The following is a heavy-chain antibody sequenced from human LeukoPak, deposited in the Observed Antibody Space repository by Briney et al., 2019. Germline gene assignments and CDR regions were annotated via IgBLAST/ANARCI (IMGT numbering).Heavy chain of an antibody. V-gene: IGHV4-39*01. CDR3: EKDSHLDV. CDR2: IYYSGST. J-gene: IGHJ6*02. Sequence: PSETLSLTCTVSGGSISSSSYYWGWIRQPPGKGLEWIGSIYYSGSTYYNPSLKSRVTISVDTSKNQFSLKLSSVTAADTAVYYREKDSHLDVWGQGTTVTVSS. D-gene: IGHD2-15*01. CDR1: GGSISSSSYY.